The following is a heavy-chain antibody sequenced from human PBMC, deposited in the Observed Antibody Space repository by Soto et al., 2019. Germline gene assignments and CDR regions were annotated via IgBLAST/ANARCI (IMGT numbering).Heavy chain of an antibody. V-gene: IGHV1-2*02. J-gene: IGHJ4*02. CDR2: INPKTGST. Sequence: QVQLVQSGAEVKKPGASVKVSCKASGYTFSYYFVHWVRQAPGQGLEWVAWINPKTGSTLYAPKFQGRVTMTRDTAINTVNMEETSLYYYARAFAYCARKPQSEHLDCWGQGTLVTVSS. CDR3: ARKPQSEHLDC. CDR1: GYTFSYYF.